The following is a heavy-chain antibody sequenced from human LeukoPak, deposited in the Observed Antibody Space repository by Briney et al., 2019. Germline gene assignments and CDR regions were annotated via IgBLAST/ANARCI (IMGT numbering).Heavy chain of an antibody. D-gene: IGHD1-26*01. V-gene: IGHV1-69*05. CDR3: ARSDLRVGAPDAFDI. CDR1: GGTFNSHA. CDR2: SIPIYDTA. J-gene: IGHJ3*02. Sequence: ASVKVSCKASGGTFNSHAISWVRQAPGQGLEWVGGSIPIYDTANYAPMFQGRVTITTDESTSTIYLEVSSLRSEDTAVYYCARSDLRVGAPDAFDIWGQGTMATVSS.